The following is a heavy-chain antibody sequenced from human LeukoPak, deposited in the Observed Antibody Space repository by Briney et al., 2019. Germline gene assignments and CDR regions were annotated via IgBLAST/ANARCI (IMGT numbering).Heavy chain of an antibody. D-gene: IGHD2-2*01. V-gene: IGHV1-2*02. CDR3: ASSVSYCSSTSCRPGDAFDI. Sequence: GASVKVSCKASGHTFTGYYMHWVRQAPGQRLEWMGWINPNSGGTNYAQKFQGRVTMTRDTSISTAYMELSRLRSDDTAVYYCASSVSYCSSTSCRPGDAFDIWGQGTMVTVSS. CDR1: GHTFTGYY. CDR2: INPNSGGT. J-gene: IGHJ3*02.